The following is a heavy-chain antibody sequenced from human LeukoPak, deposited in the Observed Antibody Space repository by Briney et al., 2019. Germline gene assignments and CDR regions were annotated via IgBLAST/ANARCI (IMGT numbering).Heavy chain of an antibody. CDR3: ARDGGSYPENDY. CDR2: ISSSSYI. CDR1: GFTFSSYS. D-gene: IGHD1-26*01. V-gene: IGHV3-21*01. Sequence: GGSLRLSCAASGFTFSSYSMNWVRQAPGKGLEWVSSISSSSYIYYADSVKGRFTISRDNAKNSLYLQMNSLRAEDTAVYYCARDGGSYPENDYWGQGTLVTVSS. J-gene: IGHJ4*02.